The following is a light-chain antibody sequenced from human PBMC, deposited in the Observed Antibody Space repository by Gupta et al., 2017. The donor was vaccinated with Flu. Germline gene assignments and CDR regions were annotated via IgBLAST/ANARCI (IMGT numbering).Light chain of an antibody. J-gene: IGKJ2*01. CDR2: AAS. V-gene: IGKV1-39*01. CDR1: QSISSY. CDR3: QQSDSTPHT. Sequence: PSSLSASVGDRVTITCRASQSISSYLNWYQQKPGKAPKLLIYAASSLQSGVPSRFSGSGSGTDFTLTISSLQPEDFATYYCQQSDSTPHTFGQGTKMEIE.